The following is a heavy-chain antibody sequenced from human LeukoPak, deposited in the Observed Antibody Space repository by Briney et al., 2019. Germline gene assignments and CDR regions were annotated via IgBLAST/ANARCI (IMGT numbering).Heavy chain of an antibody. V-gene: IGHV4-59*01. J-gene: IGHJ4*02. D-gene: IGHD2-15*01. CDR2: IYYSGST. Sequence: SETLSLTCTVSGGSISSYYWSWIRQPPGKGLEWIGYIYYSGSTNYNPSLKSRVTISVDTSRNQFSLKLSSVTAADTAVYYCARDCSGASCYDYWGQGTLVTVSS. CDR1: GGSISSYY. CDR3: ARDCSGASCYDY.